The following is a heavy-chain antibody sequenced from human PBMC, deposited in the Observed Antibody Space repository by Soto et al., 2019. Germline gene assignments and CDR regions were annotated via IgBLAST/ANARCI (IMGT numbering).Heavy chain of an antibody. V-gene: IGHV4-38-2*01. CDR1: GYSISSGYY. CDR2: IYHSGRT. Sequence: PSETLSLTCAVSGYSISSGYYWGWIRQPPGKGLEWIGSIYHSGRTYYNPSLKSRVTISIDTSKNQFSLKLTSVTAADTAVYYCARGKSSWSNWFDPWGQGRLVTVS. D-gene: IGHD2-15*01. CDR3: ARGKSSWSNWFDP. J-gene: IGHJ5*02.